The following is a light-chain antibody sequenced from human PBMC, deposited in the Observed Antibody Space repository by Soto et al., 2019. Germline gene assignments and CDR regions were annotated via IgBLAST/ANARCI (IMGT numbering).Light chain of an antibody. CDR2: DAS. Sequence: IVFTQSPDTLSLSPGERATLSCRASQSVTTYLAWYQQKPGQAPRLLIYDASNRATGIPARFSGSGSGTDFTLTISSLEPEDFAVYYCQQRSNWPPRISFGQGTRLEIK. J-gene: IGKJ5*01. CDR3: QQRSNWPPRIS. V-gene: IGKV3-11*01. CDR1: QSVTTY.